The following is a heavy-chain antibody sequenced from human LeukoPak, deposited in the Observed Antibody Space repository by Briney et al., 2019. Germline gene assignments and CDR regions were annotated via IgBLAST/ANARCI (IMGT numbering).Heavy chain of an antibody. CDR2: ISAYNGNT. D-gene: IGHD6-13*01. V-gene: IGHV1-18*01. J-gene: IGHJ6*02. Sequence: GASVKVSCKASGYTFTSYGISWVRQAPGQGLEWMGWISAYNGNTNYAQKLQGRVTMTTDTSTSTAYMELRSLRSDDTAVYYCARLVSRWDYYYYYGMDVWGQGTTVTVSS. CDR1: GYTFTSYG. CDR3: ARLVSRWDYYYYYGMDV.